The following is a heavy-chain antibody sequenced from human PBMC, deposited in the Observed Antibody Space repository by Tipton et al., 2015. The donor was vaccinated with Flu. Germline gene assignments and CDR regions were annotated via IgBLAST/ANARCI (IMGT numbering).Heavy chain of an antibody. Sequence: GSLRLSCVASGFNFRSFSMGWVRQAPGKGLEWVASVSDSGATSFHADSVKGRFTISRDDFRSTLSLQMDGLRADDTAEYFCAKFFSGWYSAFDLWGQGTRVAVSS. V-gene: IGHV3-23*01. CDR1: GFNFRSFS. J-gene: IGHJ3*01. D-gene: IGHD6-19*01. CDR3: AKFFSGWYSAFDL. CDR2: VSDSGATS.